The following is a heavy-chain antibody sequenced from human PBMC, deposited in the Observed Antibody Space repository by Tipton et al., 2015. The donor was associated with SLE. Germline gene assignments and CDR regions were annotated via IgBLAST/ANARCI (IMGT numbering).Heavy chain of an antibody. D-gene: IGHD6-13*01. CDR1: GGSISGYY. J-gene: IGHJ4*02. CDR3: AREPNSNPGY. Sequence: TLSLTCTVSGGSISGYYWSWIRQPPGKGLEWIGYIYYSGSTNYNPSLKSRVTISVDTSKNQFSLKLSSVTAADTAVYYCAREPNSNPGYWGQGTLVTVSS. CDR2: IYYSGST. V-gene: IGHV4-59*01.